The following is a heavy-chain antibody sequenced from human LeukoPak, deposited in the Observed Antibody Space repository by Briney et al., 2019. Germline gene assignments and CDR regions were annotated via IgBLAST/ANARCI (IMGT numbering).Heavy chain of an antibody. J-gene: IGHJ4*02. Sequence: GGSLRLSSAASAFTFSGYAMDWVRQAAGRGLEWVSGINGRGGSTYYADSVKGLFTISRDNSKNTLYLQENSLRAEDTAVYYCAKRLGDYSNYNRYYFDYSGQGTLVTVSS. CDR2: INGRGGST. V-gene: IGHV3-23*01. D-gene: IGHD4-11*01. CDR3: AKRLGDYSNYNRYYFDY. CDR1: AFTFSGYA.